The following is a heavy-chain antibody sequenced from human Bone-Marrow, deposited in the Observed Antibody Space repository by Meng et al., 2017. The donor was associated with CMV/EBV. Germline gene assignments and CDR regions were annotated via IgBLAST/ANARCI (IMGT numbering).Heavy chain of an antibody. D-gene: IGHD6-19*01. Sequence: SETLSLTCAVYGGSFSGYYWSWIRQPPGKGLEWIGEINHSGSTNYNPSLRSRVTISVDTSKNQFSLILSSVTAADTAVYFCAMGGGVPGTGWFDPWGQGTLVTVSS. V-gene: IGHV4-34*01. J-gene: IGHJ5*02. CDR2: INHSGST. CDR3: AMGGGVPGTGWFDP. CDR1: GGSFSGYY.